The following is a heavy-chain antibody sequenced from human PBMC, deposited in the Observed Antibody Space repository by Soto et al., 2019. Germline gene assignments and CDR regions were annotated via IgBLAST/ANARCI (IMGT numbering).Heavy chain of an antibody. CDR2: ISGDKGNT. J-gene: IGHJ3*02. CDR3: ARDGITGRRPFDI. CDR1: GYTFTSYG. D-gene: IGHD1-20*01. Sequence: QVQLVQSGTEVRKPGASVQVSCTASGYTFTSYGISWVRQAPGQGLEWMGWISGDKGNTNYAQKVHGRVNRTTDTSTSTADMELTILRSVDTAVYYCARDGITGRRPFDIWGKGTMVTVSS. V-gene: IGHV1-18*01.